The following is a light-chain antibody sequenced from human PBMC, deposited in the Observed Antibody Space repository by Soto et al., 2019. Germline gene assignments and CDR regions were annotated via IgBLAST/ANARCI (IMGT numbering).Light chain of an antibody. CDR1: QGIRND. V-gene: IGKV1-6*01. CDR3: LQDYNYPWT. CDR2: AAS. Sequence: AIQMTQSPSYLSASVGDRVTITCRASQGIRNDLGWYQQKPGKAPKLLIYAASTLQSGVPSRFSGSGSGTGFTLTISSLQPEDCATYYCLQDYNYPWTFGQGTKVDIK. J-gene: IGKJ1*01.